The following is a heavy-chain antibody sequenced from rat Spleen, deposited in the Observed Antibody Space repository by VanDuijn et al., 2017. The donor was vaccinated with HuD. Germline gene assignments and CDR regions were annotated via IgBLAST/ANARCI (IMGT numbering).Heavy chain of an antibody. CDR2: IWGDGST. J-gene: IGHJ2*01. CDR1: VFSLISYA. D-gene: IGHD5-1*01. V-gene: IGHV2-13*01. Sequence: QVQLKESGPGLVQPSQTLSLTCTVSVFSLISYAVNWVHQPPGKGLEWMGGIWGDGSTNYNSALKSRLNNSKDTSKRQVFLKMNSLQTEDTVIYFCTRSRELGYFDYWGQGVMVTVSS. CDR3: TRSRELGYFDY.